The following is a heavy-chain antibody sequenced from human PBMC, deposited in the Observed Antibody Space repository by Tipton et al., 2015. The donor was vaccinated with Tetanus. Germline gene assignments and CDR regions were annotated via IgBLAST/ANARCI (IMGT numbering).Heavy chain of an antibody. J-gene: IGHJ5*02. CDR2: MYYSGTT. CDR1: GDSLRTGDRN. CDR3: ARATSTGPAYNWFDP. V-gene: IGHV4-30-4*08. Sequence: TLSLTCTVSGDSLRTGDRNWSWIRQPPGKGLQWIGYMYYSGTTHYNPSLKSRVTISIDRSKNQLSLKLTSVTAADTAVYYCARATSTGPAYNWFDPWGQGTLVTVSS. D-gene: IGHD2-8*02.